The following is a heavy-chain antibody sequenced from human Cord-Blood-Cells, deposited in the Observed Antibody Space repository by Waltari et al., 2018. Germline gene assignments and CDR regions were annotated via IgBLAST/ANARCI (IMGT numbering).Heavy chain of an antibody. CDR1: GGSFSGYY. D-gene: IGHD2-2*01. Sequence: QVQLQQWGAGLLKPSETLSLTCAVYGGSFSGYYWSWIRQPPGKGLEWIGEINHSGSTNYNPSLKSQVTISVDTAKNEYSLKLSAVTAADTAVYDCARGGIVVVPAAIYTFDYWGQGTLVTVSS. J-gene: IGHJ4*02. V-gene: IGHV4-34*01. CDR3: ARGGIVVVPAAIYTFDY. CDR2: INHSGST.